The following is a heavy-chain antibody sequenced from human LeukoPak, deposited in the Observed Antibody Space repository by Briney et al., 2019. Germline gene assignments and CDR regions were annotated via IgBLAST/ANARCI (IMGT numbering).Heavy chain of an antibody. V-gene: IGHV3-30*03. Sequence: GGSLRLSCAASGFTFSSYGMHWVRQAPGKGLEGVAIISHDGNNRYYADSVKGRFTISRDNSKNTLYLQMNSLRAEDTAVYYCARDFDSGSYIYYFDYWGQGTLVTVSS. CDR3: ARDFDSGSYIYYFDY. D-gene: IGHD1-26*01. J-gene: IGHJ4*02. CDR2: ISHDGNNR. CDR1: GFTFSSYG.